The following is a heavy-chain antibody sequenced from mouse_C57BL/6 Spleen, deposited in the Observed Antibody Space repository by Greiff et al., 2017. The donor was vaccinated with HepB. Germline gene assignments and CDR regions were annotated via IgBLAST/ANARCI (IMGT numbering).Heavy chain of an antibody. Sequence: QVQLQQSGPELVKPGASVKISCKASGYAFSSSWMNWVKQRPGKGLEWIGRIYPGDGDTNYNGKFKGKATLTADKSSSTAYMQLSSLTSEDSAVYFCAREGGYDGTGGYAMDYWGQGTSVTVSS. CDR1: GYAFSSSW. D-gene: IGHD2-2*01. J-gene: IGHJ4*01. V-gene: IGHV1-82*01. CDR3: AREGGYDGTGGYAMDY. CDR2: IYPGDGDT.